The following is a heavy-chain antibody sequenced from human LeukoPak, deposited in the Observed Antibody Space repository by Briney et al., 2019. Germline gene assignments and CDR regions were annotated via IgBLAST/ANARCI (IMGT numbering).Heavy chain of an antibody. CDR3: AGGEYSSSLRV. CDR2: INHSGST. Sequence: SSETLSLTCAVYGGSFSGYYWSWIRQPPGKGLEWIGEINHSGSTNYNPSLKSRVTISVDTSKNQFSLKLSSVTAADTAVYYCAGGEYSSSLRVWGQGTLVTVSS. D-gene: IGHD6-13*01. J-gene: IGHJ4*02. CDR1: GGSFSGYY. V-gene: IGHV4-34*01.